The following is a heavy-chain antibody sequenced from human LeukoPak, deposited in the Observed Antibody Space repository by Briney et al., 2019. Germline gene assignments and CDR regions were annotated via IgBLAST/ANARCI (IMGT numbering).Heavy chain of an antibody. D-gene: IGHD2-21*01. V-gene: IGHV4-39*07. CDR2: IYYSGST. CDR3: ARPIVVVPLRAFDI. J-gene: IGHJ3*02. Sequence: SETLSLTCTVSGGSISSSSYYWGWIRQPPGKGLEWIGSIYYSGSTNYNPSLKSRVAISVDTSKNQFSLKLRFVTAADTAVYYCARPIVVVPLRAFDIWGQGTMVTVSS. CDR1: GGSISSSSYY.